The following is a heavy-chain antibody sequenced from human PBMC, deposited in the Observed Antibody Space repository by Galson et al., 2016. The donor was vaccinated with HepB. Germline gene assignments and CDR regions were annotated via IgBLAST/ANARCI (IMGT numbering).Heavy chain of an antibody. J-gene: IGHJ4*02. CDR1: GFTFRNYT. Sequence: SLRLSCAASGFTFRNYTMNWVRQAPGKGLEWVSSISPSSRYKHWAGSLEGRFGISRDNARNSLYLQLTSLRAEDTAVYYCARAQGDRSGDDGHFDYWGQGTLVTVSS. V-gene: IGHV3-21*01. CDR2: ISPSSRYK. D-gene: IGHD3-10*01. CDR3: ARAQGDRSGDDGHFDY.